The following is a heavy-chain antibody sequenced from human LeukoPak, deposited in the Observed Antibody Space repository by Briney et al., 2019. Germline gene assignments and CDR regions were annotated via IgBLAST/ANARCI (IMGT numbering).Heavy chain of an antibody. D-gene: IGHD3-3*01. J-gene: IGHJ4*02. CDR1: GYTFTSYY. V-gene: IGHV1-46*01. Sequence: ASVKVPCKASGYTFTSYYMHWVRQAPGQGLEWMGIINPSGGSTSYAQKFQGRVTMTRDTSTSTVYMELSSLRSEDTAVYYCARAGGGTIFGVVRGGDDWGQGTLVTVSS. CDR2: INPSGGST. CDR3: ARAGGGTIFGVVRGGDD.